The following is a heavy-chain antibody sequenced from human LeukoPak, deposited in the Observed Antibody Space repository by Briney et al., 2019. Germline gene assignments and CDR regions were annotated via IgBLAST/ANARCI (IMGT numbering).Heavy chain of an antibody. Sequence: VSVKVSCKASGYTFTSYGISWVRQAPGQGLEWMGWISAYNGNTNYAQKLQGRVTMTTDTSTSTAYMELRSLRSDDTAVYYCARWEHYYDSSGYSLDYWGREPWSPSPQ. V-gene: IGHV1-18*01. CDR2: ISAYNGNT. CDR3: ARWEHYYDSSGYSLDY. J-gene: IGHJ4*02. CDR1: GYTFTSYG. D-gene: IGHD3-22*01.